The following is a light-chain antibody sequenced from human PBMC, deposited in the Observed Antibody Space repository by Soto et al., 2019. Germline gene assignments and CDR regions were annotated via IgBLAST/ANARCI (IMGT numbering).Light chain of an antibody. Sequence: EIVLTQSPATLSLSPGERSXLXXXASQSVSSYLAWYQQKPGQAPRLLIYDASNRATGIPARFSGSGSGTDFTLTISSLEPEDFAVYYCQQRSNWPRTFGQGTKVDIK. CDR2: DAS. CDR1: QSVSSY. J-gene: IGKJ1*01. CDR3: QQRSNWPRT. V-gene: IGKV3-11*01.